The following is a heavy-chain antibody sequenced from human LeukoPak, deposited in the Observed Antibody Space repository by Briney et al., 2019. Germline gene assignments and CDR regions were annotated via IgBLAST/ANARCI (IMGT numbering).Heavy chain of an antibody. CDR2: INPNSGGT. D-gene: IGHD1-26*01. CDR3: ARGRVGASWFDP. Sequence: GXXMXXXRXXPGQGLEWMGWINPNSGGTNYAQKFQGRVTMTRDTSISTAYMELSRLRSDDTAVYYCARGRVGASWFDPWGQGTLVTVSS. CDR1: GXX. J-gene: IGHJ5*02. V-gene: IGHV1-2*02.